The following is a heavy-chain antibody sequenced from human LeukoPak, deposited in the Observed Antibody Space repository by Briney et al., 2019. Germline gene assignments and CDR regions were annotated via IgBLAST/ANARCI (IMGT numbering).Heavy chain of an antibody. CDR3: AKDWSPRWLVLRDDSEYFHH. Sequence: GGSLRLSCAASGFTFSSYAMSWVRQAPGKGLEWVSAISGSGGSTYYADSVKGRFTISRDNSKSTVYLQMSSLRVEDTAVYTCAKDWSPRWLVLRDDSEYFHHWGQGTLVTVSS. D-gene: IGHD6-19*01. CDR1: GFTFSSYA. J-gene: IGHJ1*01. CDR2: ISGSGGST. V-gene: IGHV3-23*01.